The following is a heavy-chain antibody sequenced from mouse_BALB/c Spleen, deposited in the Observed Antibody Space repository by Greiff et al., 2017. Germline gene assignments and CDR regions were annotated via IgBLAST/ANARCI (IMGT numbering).Heavy chain of an antibody. CDR1: GYTFTDYW. V-gene: IGHV1-69*01. D-gene: IGHD1-1*01. CDR2: IDTSDSYT. Sequence: QVQLQQPVAELVMPGASVKMSCKASGYTFTDYWMHWVKQRPGQGLEWIGAIDTSDSYTSYNQKFKGKATLTVDESSSTAYMQLSSLTSEDSAVYYCARGLITTVVATPYFDVWGAGTTVTVSS. J-gene: IGHJ1*01. CDR3: ARGLITTVVATPYFDV.